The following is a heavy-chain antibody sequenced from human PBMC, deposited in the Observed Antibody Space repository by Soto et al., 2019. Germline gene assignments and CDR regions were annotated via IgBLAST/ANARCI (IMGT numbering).Heavy chain of an antibody. Sequence: SETLSLTCTVSGGSISSGGYYWSWIRQHPGKGLEWIGYIYYSGSTYYNPSLKSRVTISVDTSKNQFSLKLSSVTAADTAVYYCARVRPGLRSWDYFDYWGQGTLVTVSS. J-gene: IGHJ4*02. CDR3: ARVRPGLRSWDYFDY. CDR2: IYYSGST. D-gene: IGHD3-3*01. CDR1: GGSISSGGYY. V-gene: IGHV4-31*02.